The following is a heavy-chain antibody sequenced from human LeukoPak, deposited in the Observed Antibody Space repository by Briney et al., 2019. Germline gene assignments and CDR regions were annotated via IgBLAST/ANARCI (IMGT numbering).Heavy chain of an antibody. CDR1: GFTFSSYA. D-gene: IGHD3-3*01. CDR3: ANAVVFWSVYDAFDI. CDR2: ISGSGGST. Sequence: PGGSLRLSCAASGFTFSSYAMSWVRQAPGKGLEWVSAISGSGGSTYYADSVKGRFTISRDNSKNTLYLQMNSLRAEDTAVYYCANAVVFWSVYDAFDIWGQGTMVTVSS. J-gene: IGHJ3*02. V-gene: IGHV3-23*01.